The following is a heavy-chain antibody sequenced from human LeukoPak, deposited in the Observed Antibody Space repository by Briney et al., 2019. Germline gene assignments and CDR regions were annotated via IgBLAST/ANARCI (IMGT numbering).Heavy chain of an antibody. D-gene: IGHD1-26*01. Sequence: GASVKVSCKASGYTFTGYYMHWVRQAPGQGLEWMGWINPNSGGTNYAQKFQGRVTMTRDTSISTAYMELSRLRSDDTAVYYCARGALLAGATKVSGYYYGMDVWGQGTTVTVSS. CDR1: GYTFTGYY. J-gene: IGHJ6*02. CDR3: ARGALLAGATKVSGYYYGMDV. V-gene: IGHV1-2*02. CDR2: INPNSGGT.